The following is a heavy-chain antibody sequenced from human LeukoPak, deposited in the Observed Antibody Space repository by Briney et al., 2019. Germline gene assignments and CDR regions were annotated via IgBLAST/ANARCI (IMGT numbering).Heavy chain of an antibody. V-gene: IGHV4-61*02. CDR1: GGSISSGSHH. CDR2: IYTSRST. Sequence: SETLSLTCTVSGGSISSGSHHWNWIRQPAGKGLEWIGRIYTSRSTNYNPSLKSRVTISLDTSKNQFSLKLSSVTAADTATYYCARVSAINAFDIWGQGTMVTVSS. CDR3: ARVSAINAFDI. J-gene: IGHJ3*02.